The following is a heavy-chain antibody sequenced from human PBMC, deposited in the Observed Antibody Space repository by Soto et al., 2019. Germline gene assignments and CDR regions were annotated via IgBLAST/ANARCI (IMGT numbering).Heavy chain of an antibody. CDR2: ISYSSSII. V-gene: IGHV3-48*02. J-gene: IGHJ4*02. CDR3: TRGPRPSSVGTGAF. CDR1: GFTFSTYS. Sequence: PGGSLRLSCAASGFTFSTYSMNWVRQAPGKGLEWISYISYSSSIIYYADSVEGRFAISRDNARNSPYLQMNGLRDEDTAVYYCTRGPRPSSVGTGAFWGLGALVTVSS. D-gene: IGHD3-10*01.